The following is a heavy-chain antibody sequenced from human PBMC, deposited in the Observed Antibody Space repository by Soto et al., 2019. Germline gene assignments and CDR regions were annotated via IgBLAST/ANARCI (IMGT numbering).Heavy chain of an antibody. CDR2: IIPIFGTA. V-gene: IGHV1-69*05. Sequence: QVQLVQSGAEVKKPGSSVKVSCKASGGTFSSYAISWVRQAPGQGLEWMGGIIPIFGTANYAQKFQGRVTTAXDXCTSTAYMELSSLRSEDTAVYYCARSIAARPGAFDIWGQGTMVTVSS. CDR3: ARSIAARPGAFDI. J-gene: IGHJ3*02. D-gene: IGHD6-6*01. CDR1: GGTFSSYA.